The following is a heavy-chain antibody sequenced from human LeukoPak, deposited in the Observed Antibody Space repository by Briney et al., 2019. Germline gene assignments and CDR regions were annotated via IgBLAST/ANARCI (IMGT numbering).Heavy chain of an antibody. J-gene: IGHJ4*02. CDR1: GFIFSGSA. V-gene: IGHV3-73*01. CDR3: ARFAVVAAPVDY. CDR2: IRSKPNNYAT. D-gene: IGHD2-21*02. Sequence: GGSLRLSCAASGFIFSGSAMHWVRQAPGKGLEWVGRIRSKPNNYATAYDASVKGRFTISRDDSKKTAYLQMNSLKTDDTAVYYCARFAVVAAPVDYWGQGTLVTVSS.